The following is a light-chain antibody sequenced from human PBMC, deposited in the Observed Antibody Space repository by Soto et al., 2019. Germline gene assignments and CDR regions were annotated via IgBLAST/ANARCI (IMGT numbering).Light chain of an antibody. J-gene: IGKJ1*01. CDR3: QQYDSATVT. CDR1: QSVSSSY. Sequence: EIVLTQSPGTLSLSPGERATLSCRASQSVSSSYLAWYQQKPGQAPRLLIYGASSRATGIPDRFSGSESGTDFSHTISRLEPEDFAVYYCQQYDSATVTFGQGTKVEIK. CDR2: GAS. V-gene: IGKV3-20*01.